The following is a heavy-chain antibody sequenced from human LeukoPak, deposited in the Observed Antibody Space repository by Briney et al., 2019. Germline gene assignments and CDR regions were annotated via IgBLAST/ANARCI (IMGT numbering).Heavy chain of an antibody. Sequence: GGSLRLSCAASGFTFSSYAMSWVRRAPGKGLEWVSAISGSGGSTYYADSVKGRFTISRDNSKNTLYLQMNSLRAEDTAVYYCAKSEGLRFLEWFLVDYWGQGTLVTVSS. CDR1: GFTFSSYA. CDR3: AKSEGLRFLEWFLVDY. D-gene: IGHD3-3*01. J-gene: IGHJ4*02. V-gene: IGHV3-23*01. CDR2: ISGSGGST.